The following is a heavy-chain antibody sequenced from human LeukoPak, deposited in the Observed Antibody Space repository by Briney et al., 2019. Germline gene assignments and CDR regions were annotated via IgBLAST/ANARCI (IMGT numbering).Heavy chain of an antibody. V-gene: IGHV1-69*04. Sequence: SVKVSCKASGGTFSSYAISWVRQAPGQGLEWMGRIIPILGIANYAQKFQGRVTITADKSTSTAYMELSSLRSEDTAVYYCVRDSLGAARWLPTLQPHVDWGQGTLVTVSS. CDR3: VRDSLGAARWLPTLQPHVD. CDR1: GGTFSSYA. CDR2: IIPILGIA. D-gene: IGHD6-6*01. J-gene: IGHJ4*02.